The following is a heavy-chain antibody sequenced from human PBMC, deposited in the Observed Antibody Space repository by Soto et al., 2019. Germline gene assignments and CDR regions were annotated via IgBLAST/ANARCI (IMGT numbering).Heavy chain of an antibody. CDR3: ARDDFGDYRHFDY. CDR1: GYTFTSYG. CDR2: ISTYNGNT. D-gene: IGHD4-17*01. J-gene: IGHJ4*02. Sequence: GASVKVSCKASGYTFTSYGISWVRQAPGQGLEWMGWISTYNGNTNYAQTLQGRVTMTTDTSTSTAYMELSSLRSEDTAVYYCARDDFGDYRHFDYWGQGTLVTVSS. V-gene: IGHV1-18*01.